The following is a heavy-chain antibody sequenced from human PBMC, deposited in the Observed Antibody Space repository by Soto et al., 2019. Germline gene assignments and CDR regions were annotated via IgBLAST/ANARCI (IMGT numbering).Heavy chain of an antibody. D-gene: IGHD3-22*01. CDR2: TSDTGGTT. J-gene: IGHJ4*02. Sequence: EVQLLESGGGLVHPGGSLRLSCAASGFTFNNFAMSWVRQAPGKGLEWVAATSDTGGTTYYADSVKGRFTISRDNVKKTVSLQMNRLRAEDTALYYCAKDGYYHDSSGYSYFDYWGQGILVSVST. CDR3: AKDGYYHDSSGYSYFDY. V-gene: IGHV3-23*01. CDR1: GFTFNNFA.